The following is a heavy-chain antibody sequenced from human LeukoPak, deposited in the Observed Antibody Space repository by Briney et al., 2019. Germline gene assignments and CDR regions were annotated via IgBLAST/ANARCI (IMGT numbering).Heavy chain of an antibody. J-gene: IGHJ4*02. CDR3: AIVLVGATRFYYFDY. Sequence: GASVKVSCKASGYTFTCYYMHWVRQAPGQGLEWMGWINPNSGGTNYAQKFQGRVTMTRDTSVSTAYMELSRLRSDDTAVYYCAIVLVGATRFYYFDYWGQGTLVTVSS. D-gene: IGHD1-26*01. CDR2: INPNSGGT. V-gene: IGHV1-2*02. CDR1: GYTFTCYY.